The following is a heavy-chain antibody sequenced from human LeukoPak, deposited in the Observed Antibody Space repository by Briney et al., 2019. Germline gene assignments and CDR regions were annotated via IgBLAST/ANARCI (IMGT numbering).Heavy chain of an antibody. J-gene: IGHJ4*02. CDR1: GYTFTGYY. CDR3: ARDSHQGMSYYDFWSGVKY. D-gene: IGHD3-3*01. Sequence: ASVKVSCKASGYTFTGYYMHWVRQAPGQGLEWMGRINPNSGGTNYAQKLQGRVTMTTDTSTSTAYMELRSLRSDDTAVYYCARDSHQGMSYYDFWSGVKYWGQGTLVTVSS. CDR2: INPNSGGT. V-gene: IGHV1-2*06.